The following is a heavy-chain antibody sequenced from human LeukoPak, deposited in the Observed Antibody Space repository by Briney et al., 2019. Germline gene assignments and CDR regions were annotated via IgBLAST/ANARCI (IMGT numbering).Heavy chain of an antibody. V-gene: IGHV4-59*12. CDR1: GGSISNYY. CDR3: AKPSNYYGSATDAFDF. Sequence: SETLSLTCTVSGGSISNYYWSWIRQPPGKGLGWIGYIYYSGSTNYNPSLKSRVTISVDTSKNQFSLKLRSVTAADTAVYYCAKPSNYYGSATDAFDFWGQGTMVTVSS. D-gene: IGHD3-10*01. CDR2: IYYSGST. J-gene: IGHJ3*01.